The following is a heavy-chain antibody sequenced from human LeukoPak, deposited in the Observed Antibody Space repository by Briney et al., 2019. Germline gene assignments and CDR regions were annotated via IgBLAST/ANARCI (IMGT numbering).Heavy chain of an antibody. D-gene: IGHD5-24*01. Sequence: SETLSLTCTVSGGSVTNYYWSWIRQPAGKGLEWIGRIYFSGYTTYNPSLQTRVTMSVDTSTKQFSLKLSSVTAADTAVYYCARAIEGAYYFDYWGQGTLVTVSS. J-gene: IGHJ4*02. CDR2: IYFSGYT. V-gene: IGHV4-4*07. CDR1: GGSVTNYY. CDR3: ARAIEGAYYFDY.